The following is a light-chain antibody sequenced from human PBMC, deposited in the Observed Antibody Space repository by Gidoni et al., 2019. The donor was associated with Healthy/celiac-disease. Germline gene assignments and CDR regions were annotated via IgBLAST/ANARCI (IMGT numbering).Light chain of an antibody. CDR3: QQYNSYPWT. J-gene: IGKJ1*01. Sequence: DIQMTQSPSTLSASVGDRVTLTCRASQSISSWLAWYQQKPGKAPQLLIFKAASRGSAVPSGCSSSGSGTEVTPTTSSLQADDYATEYCQQYNSYPWTFGQGTKVEIK. CDR1: QSISSW. V-gene: IGKV1-5*03. CDR2: KAA.